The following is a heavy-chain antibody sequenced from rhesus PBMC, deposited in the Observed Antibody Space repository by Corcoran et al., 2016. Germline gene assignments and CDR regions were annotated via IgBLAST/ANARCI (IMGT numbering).Heavy chain of an antibody. CDR3: ATYCSGTGCGYFEF. J-gene: IGHJ1*01. Sequence: QVQLQESGPGLVKPSETLSLTCVVSGDSISSDYWGWVRQSPGKGLEWIGYIYGVIGSTNYNPPLKSPGTISTATSKNQFSLKLTSVTAADTAIYDCATYCSGTGCGYFEFWGQGALVTVSS. CDR1: GDSISSDY. V-gene: IGHV4S7*01. CDR2: IYGVIGST. D-gene: IGHD2-21*01.